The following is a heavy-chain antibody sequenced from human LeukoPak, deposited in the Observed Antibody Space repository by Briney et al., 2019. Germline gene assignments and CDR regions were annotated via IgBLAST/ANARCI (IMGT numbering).Heavy chain of an antibody. CDR3: ARHPPRDSSGNNAFDI. J-gene: IGHJ3*02. CDR1: GGSISADY. CDR2: IFHSGST. V-gene: IGHV4-59*08. D-gene: IGHD3-22*01. Sequence: SETLSLTCAVPGGSISADYWSWIRQPPGKGLEWIGYIFHSGSTKYNPSLKSRVTISIDKSKSQFSLKLSSVTAADTALYYCARHPPRDSSGNNAFDIWGQGTMVTVSS.